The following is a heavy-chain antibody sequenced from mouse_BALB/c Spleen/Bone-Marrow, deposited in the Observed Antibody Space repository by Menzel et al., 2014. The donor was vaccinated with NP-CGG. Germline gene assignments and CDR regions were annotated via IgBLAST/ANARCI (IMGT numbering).Heavy chain of an antibody. CDR1: GFSLTSYG. D-gene: IGHD4-1*02. Sequence: VHLVESGPGLVAPSQSLSITCTVSGFSLTSYGVHWVRQPPGKGLEWLGVIWAGGSINYNSALMSRLSISKDNSKSQVFLKMNSLQTDDTAMYYCARAQLGCFAYWGQGTLVTVSA. J-gene: IGHJ3*01. CDR2: IWAGGSI. V-gene: IGHV2-9*02. CDR3: ARAQLGCFAY.